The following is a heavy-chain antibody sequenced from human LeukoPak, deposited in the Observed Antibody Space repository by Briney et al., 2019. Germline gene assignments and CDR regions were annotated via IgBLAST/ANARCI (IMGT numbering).Heavy chain of an antibody. V-gene: IGHV3-30-3*01. CDR1: GFTFSSYA. D-gene: IGHD2-2*01. CDR3: ASGNSSTSVDY. Sequence: PGGSLRLSCAASGFTFSSYAMHWVRQAPGKGLEWVAVISYDGSNKYYADSVKGRFTISRDNSKNTLYLQMNSQRAEDTAVYYCASGNSSTSVDYWGQGTLVTVSS. J-gene: IGHJ4*02. CDR2: ISYDGSNK.